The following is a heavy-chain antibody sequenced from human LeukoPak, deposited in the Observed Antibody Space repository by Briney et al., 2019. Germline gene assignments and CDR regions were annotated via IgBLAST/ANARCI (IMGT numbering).Heavy chain of an antibody. V-gene: IGHV3-74*01. J-gene: IGHJ4*02. CDR2: INSDGSST. CDR3: ASLHFLFDY. CDR1: GFTFSSFW. Sequence: GGSLRLSCAASGFTFSSFWMHWVRQAPGKGLVWVSRINSDGSSTSYADSVKGRFTISRDNAKNTLYLQMNSLRADDTAVYYCASLHFLFDYWGQGTLDTVSS.